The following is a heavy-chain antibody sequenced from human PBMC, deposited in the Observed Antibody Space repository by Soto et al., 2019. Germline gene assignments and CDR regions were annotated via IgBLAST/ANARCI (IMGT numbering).Heavy chain of an antibody. V-gene: IGHV3-15*07. D-gene: IGHD5-18*01. J-gene: IGHJ4*02. CDR1: GFTFSNAW. CDR3: TTVLVDTAMVLSDY. CDR2: IKSKTDGGTT. Sequence: GGSLRLSCAASGFTFSNAWMNWVRQAPGKGLEWVGRIKSKTDGGTTDYAAPVKGRFTISRDDSKNTLYLQMNSLKTEDTAVYYCTTVLVDTAMVLSDYWGQGTLVTVSS.